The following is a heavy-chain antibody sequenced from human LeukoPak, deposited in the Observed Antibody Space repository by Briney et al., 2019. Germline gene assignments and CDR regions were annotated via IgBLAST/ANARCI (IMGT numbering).Heavy chain of an antibody. CDR2: ITWDGGNI. D-gene: IGHD3-3*01. V-gene: IGHV3-9*03. J-gene: IGHJ4*02. CDR1: GFTFGDYT. Sequence: PGRSLRLSCVTSGFTFGDYTMHWVGQVPGKGLEWLSGITWDGGNIAYADSVKGRFTISRDNAKSSLYLQMNSLRNEDMAFYFCAKGCTFHGVAHDSGYFDYWGQGTLVTVSS. CDR3: AKGCTFHGVAHDSGYFDY.